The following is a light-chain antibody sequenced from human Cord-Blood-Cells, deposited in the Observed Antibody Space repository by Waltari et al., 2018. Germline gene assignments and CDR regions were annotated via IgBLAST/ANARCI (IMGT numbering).Light chain of an antibody. V-gene: IGLV6-57*03. CDR3: QSYDSSNQV. J-gene: IGLJ3*02. Sequence: NFILTQPHSVSESPGKTVTISCTRSSGSIASNYVQWYHQRPGSAPTTVIYEDNQRPSGVPARFSGSIDSSSNSASLTISGLKTEDEADYYCQSYDSSNQVFGGGTKLTVL. CDR2: EDN. CDR1: SGSIASNY.